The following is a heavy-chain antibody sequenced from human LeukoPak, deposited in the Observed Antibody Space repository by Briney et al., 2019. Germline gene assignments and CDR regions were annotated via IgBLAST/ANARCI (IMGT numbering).Heavy chain of an antibody. V-gene: IGHV3-48*01. CDR1: GFAFSSHS. Sequence: GGSLRLSCAASGFAFSSHSMNWVRQAPGKGLEWLSYITSSSSTIYYADSVKGRFTTSRDNARNSVFLQMNSLRSEDTAVYCCARVGLLHYPMDYWGRGTLLTVSS. D-gene: IGHD1-26*01. CDR3: ARVGLLHYPMDY. J-gene: IGHJ4*02. CDR2: ITSSSSTI.